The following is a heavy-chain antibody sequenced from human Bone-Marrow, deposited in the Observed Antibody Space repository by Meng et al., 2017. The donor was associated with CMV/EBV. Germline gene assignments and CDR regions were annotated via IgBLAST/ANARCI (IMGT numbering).Heavy chain of an antibody. CDR2: IYYSGST. CDR3: ARGGVFIAAAVLSVYYYYYYGMDV. J-gene: IGHJ6*02. CDR1: GGSISSSSYY. D-gene: IGHD6-13*01. Sequence: SETLSLTCTVSGGSISSSSYYWGWIRQPPGKGLEWIGSIYYSGSTYYNPSLKSRVTISVDTSKNQFSLQLSSVTAADTAVYYCARGGVFIAAAVLSVYYYYYYGMDVWGQGTTVTFSS. V-gene: IGHV4-39*07.